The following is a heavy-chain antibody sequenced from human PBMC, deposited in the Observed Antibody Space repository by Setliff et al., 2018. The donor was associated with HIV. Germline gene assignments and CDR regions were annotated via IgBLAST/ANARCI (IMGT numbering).Heavy chain of an antibody. Sequence: ASVKVSCKVSGYTFTDYYMHWVQQAPGKGLDWMGLVDPEDGETIYAEKFQGRVTMTTDTSTSTAYMELRSLRSDDTAVYYCARLTADRTNYYYYLDVWGKGTTVTVSS. D-gene: IGHD2-8*01. V-gene: IGHV1-69-2*01. CDR1: GYTFTDYY. CDR3: ARLTADRTNYYYYLDV. CDR2: VDPEDGET. J-gene: IGHJ6*03.